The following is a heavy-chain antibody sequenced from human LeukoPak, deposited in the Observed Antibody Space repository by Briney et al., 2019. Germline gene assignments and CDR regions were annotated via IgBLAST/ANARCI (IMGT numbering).Heavy chain of an antibody. V-gene: IGHV3-64D*06. CDR3: VQDSSSGSYFAY. J-gene: IGHJ4*02. Sequence: QPGGSLRLSCAASGFTFSRYAMHWVRQAPGKGLEYVSAISSNGGSTYYADSVKGRFTISRDNSRNTLHLQMSSLRVEDTAVYYCVQDSSSGSYFAYWGQGTLVTVSS. CDR1: GFTFSRYA. CDR2: ISSNGGST. D-gene: IGHD3-10*01.